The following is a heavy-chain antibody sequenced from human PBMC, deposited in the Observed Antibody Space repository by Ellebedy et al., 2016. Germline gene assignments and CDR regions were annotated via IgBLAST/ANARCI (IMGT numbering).Heavy chain of an antibody. Sequence: SVKVSCXASGGTFSSYAISWVRQAPGQGLEWMGRIIPILGIANYAQKFQGRVTITADKSTSTAYMELSSLRSEDTAVYYCARQSISYGSGLDIWGQGTMVTVSS. J-gene: IGHJ3*02. CDR2: IIPILGIA. CDR1: GGTFSSYA. V-gene: IGHV1-69*04. D-gene: IGHD3-10*01. CDR3: ARQSISYGSGLDI.